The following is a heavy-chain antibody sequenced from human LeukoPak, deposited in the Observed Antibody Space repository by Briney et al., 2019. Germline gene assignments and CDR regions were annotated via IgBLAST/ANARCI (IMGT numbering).Heavy chain of an antibody. Sequence: PGGSLRLSCAASGFTFSSYAMTWVRQAPGKGLKWVSTISGSGGSIYYADSVKGRFTISRDNSRNPLSLQMNSLRVEDTAVYYCAKQAYSSSWYNWFDPWGQGALVTVSS. CDR2: ISGSGGSI. J-gene: IGHJ5*02. CDR3: AKQAYSSSWYNWFDP. V-gene: IGHV3-23*01. D-gene: IGHD6-13*01. CDR1: GFTFSSYA.